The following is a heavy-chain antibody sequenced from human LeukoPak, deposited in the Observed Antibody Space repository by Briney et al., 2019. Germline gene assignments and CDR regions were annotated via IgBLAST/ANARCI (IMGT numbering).Heavy chain of an antibody. Sequence: SETLSLTCAVYDGPFSGYYWSWIRQSPGKGLEWIGEINHSESTYYNPSLKSRVTISVDTSKNQFSLKLSSVTAADTAVYYCARDLYDSSGYYSDGFDYWGQGTLVTVSS. CDR1: DGPFSGYY. V-gene: IGHV4-34*01. CDR3: ARDLYDSSGYYSDGFDY. CDR2: INHSEST. J-gene: IGHJ4*02. D-gene: IGHD3-22*01.